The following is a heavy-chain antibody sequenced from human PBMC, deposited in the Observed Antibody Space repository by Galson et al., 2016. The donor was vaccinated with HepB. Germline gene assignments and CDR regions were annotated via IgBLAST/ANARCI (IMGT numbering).Heavy chain of an antibody. CDR3: TRDYYGLGSYYNYYYVMDV. V-gene: IGHV4-39*07. Sequence: ETLSLTCTVTGGSINSTRHYWDWIRQPPGKGLEWIGTIYYSGSTHYNPSLKSRVTISADTSMEQFSLRLTSVTAADTAMYYCTRDYYGLGSYYNYYYVMDVWGQGTTVTVSS. D-gene: IGHD3-10*01. CDR2: IYYSGST. CDR1: GGSINSTRHY. J-gene: IGHJ6*02.